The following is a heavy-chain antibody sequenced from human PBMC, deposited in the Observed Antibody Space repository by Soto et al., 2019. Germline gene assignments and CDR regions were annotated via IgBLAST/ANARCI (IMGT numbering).Heavy chain of an antibody. J-gene: IGHJ3*02. D-gene: IGHD2-21*01. Sequence: QVQLVQSGAEVKKPGSSVKVSCKDSGGTFSTYSMFWVRQAPGQGLEWMGRIIPMLGIRNYAQRFQDRVTITADKTTATAHMELSSLRSEDTALYYCTIGSWSGEVFDILGQGTMVTVSS. CDR1: GGTFSTYS. V-gene: IGHV1-69*02. CDR3: TIGSWSGEVFDI. CDR2: IIPMLGIR.